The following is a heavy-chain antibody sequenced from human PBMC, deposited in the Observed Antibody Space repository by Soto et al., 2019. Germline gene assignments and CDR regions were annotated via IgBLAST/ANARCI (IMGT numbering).Heavy chain of an antibody. CDR1: GYTFSNYG. CDR2: ISLYSDGT. Sequence: ASVKVSCKASGYTFSNYGITWVRQAPGQPLEWLGWISLYSDGTNYAQKFQGRVSMTTDTSTTTAYMELRSLRSDDTAVYYCARDGGYCSGGSCYFDYWGQGTLVTVSS. D-gene: IGHD2-15*01. CDR3: ARDGGYCSGGSCYFDY. J-gene: IGHJ4*02. V-gene: IGHV1-18*01.